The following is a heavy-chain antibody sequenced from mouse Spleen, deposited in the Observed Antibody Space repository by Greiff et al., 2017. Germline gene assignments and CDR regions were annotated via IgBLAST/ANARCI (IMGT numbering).Heavy chain of an antibody. CDR3: ARWDGFDY. CDR2: INPNNGGT. V-gene: IGHV1-26*01. CDR1: GYTFTDYY. D-gene: IGHD2-3*01. J-gene: IGHJ2*01. Sequence: EVQLQQSGPELVKPGASVKISCKASGYTFTDYYMNWVKQSHGKSLEWIGDINPNNGGTSYNQKFKGKATLTVDKSSSTAYMELRSLTSEDSAVYYCARWDGFDYWGQGTTLTVSS.